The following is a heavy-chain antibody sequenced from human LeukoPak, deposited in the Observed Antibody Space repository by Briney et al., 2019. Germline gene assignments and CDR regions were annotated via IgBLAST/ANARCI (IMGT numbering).Heavy chain of an antibody. J-gene: IGHJ4*02. V-gene: IGHV3-23*01. CDR2: ISGSGGST. Sequence: PGGSLRLSCVASVFTFISYAMSCVRQAPGKGLEWVSAISGSGGSTYYADSVKGRFTISRDNSKNPLYLQINSLRAEDTAVYYCAKAPFGGYCSSTSCPLDYWGQGALVTVCS. CDR1: VFTFISYA. CDR3: AKAPFGGYCSSTSCPLDY. D-gene: IGHD2-2*01.